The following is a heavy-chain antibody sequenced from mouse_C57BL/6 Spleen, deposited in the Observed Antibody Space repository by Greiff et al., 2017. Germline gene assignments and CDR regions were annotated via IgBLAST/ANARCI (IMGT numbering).Heavy chain of an antibody. D-gene: IGHD2-4*01. CDR2: INPSSGYT. CDR1: GYTFTSYT. J-gene: IGHJ2*01. CDR3: ARLGYDYDGGDY. Sequence: VKLQESGAELARPGASVKMSCKASGYTFTSYTMHWLKQRPGQGLEWIGYINPSSGYTKYNQKFKDKATLTADKSSSTAYMQRSSLTSEDSAVYYCARLGYDYDGGDYWGQGTTLAVAS. V-gene: IGHV1-4*01.